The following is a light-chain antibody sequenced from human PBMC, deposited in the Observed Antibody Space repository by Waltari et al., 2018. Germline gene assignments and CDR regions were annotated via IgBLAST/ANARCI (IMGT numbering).Light chain of an antibody. Sequence: QSALTQPPSVSGSPGQSVTISCPGSSSALGSYNRFPLYQQTPASAPRLVMYDIHRRPSGVPDRFSGSKSGNTASLTISGLQAEDEADYYCSLYTSGTYVLFGGGTKLTVL. CDR1: SSALGSYNR. J-gene: IGLJ2*01. CDR3: SLYTSGTYVL. CDR2: DIH. V-gene: IGLV2-18*01.